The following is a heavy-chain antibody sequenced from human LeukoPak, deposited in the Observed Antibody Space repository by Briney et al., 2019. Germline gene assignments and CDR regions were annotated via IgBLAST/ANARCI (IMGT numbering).Heavy chain of an antibody. Sequence: PSETLSLTCTVSGGSISSSSYYWGWIRQPPGKGLEWIGNIYYTGSTYYNPSLKSRVTISVDTSKNQFSLKLTSVTAADTAVYYCARSPYSTGWYVYWGQGTLVTVSS. CDR3: ARSPYSTGWYVY. J-gene: IGHJ4*02. V-gene: IGHV4-39*07. CDR2: IYYTGST. D-gene: IGHD6-19*01. CDR1: GGSISSSSYY.